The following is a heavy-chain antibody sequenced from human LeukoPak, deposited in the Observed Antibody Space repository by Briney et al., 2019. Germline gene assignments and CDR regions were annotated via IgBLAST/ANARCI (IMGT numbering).Heavy chain of an antibody. Sequence: PGGSLRLSCAASGFTFSSYAMHWVRQAPGKGLEWVAVIPYDGSNKYYADSVKGRFTISRDNSKNTLYLQMNSLRAEDTAVYYCARDPRGYSSSLNYWGQGTLVTVSS. CDR3: ARDPRGYSSSLNY. CDR2: IPYDGSNK. J-gene: IGHJ4*02. V-gene: IGHV3-30-3*01. CDR1: GFTFSSYA. D-gene: IGHD6-13*01.